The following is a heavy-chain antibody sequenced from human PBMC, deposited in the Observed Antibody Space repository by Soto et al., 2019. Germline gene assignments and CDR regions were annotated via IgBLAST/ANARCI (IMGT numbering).Heavy chain of an antibody. Sequence: PSETLSLTCAVSGGSISSGGYSLSWIRQPPGKGLEWIGYIYHSVNTYYNPSLKSRVTISVDRSKNQFSLKLSSVTAADTAVYFCARGGHYDSSGYQFDYWGQGTLVTSPQ. V-gene: IGHV4-30-2*01. CDR3: ARGGHYDSSGYQFDY. J-gene: IGHJ4*02. CDR2: IYHSVNT. D-gene: IGHD3-22*01. CDR1: GGSISSGGYS.